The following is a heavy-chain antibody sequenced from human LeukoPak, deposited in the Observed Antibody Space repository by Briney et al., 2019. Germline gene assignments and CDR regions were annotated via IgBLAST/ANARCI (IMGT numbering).Heavy chain of an antibody. V-gene: IGHV3-33*01. CDR3: ARDGTLGASGSYYNLPY. CDR1: GFTFSSYG. CDR2: IWHDESKK. J-gene: IGHJ4*02. Sequence: GGSLRLSCAASGFTFSSYGMHWVRQAPGKGLEWVAVIWHDESKKYYADSVEGRFTISRDTSKNTLYLQMHSLRVEDTAVYYCARDGTLGASGSYYNLPYWGQGTLVTVSS. D-gene: IGHD3-10*01.